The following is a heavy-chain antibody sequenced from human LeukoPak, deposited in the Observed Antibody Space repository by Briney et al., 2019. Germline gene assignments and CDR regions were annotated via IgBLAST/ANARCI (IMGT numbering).Heavy chain of an antibody. J-gene: IGHJ4*02. CDR3: ARGLRKWLRSLDY. CDR2: IYYGGST. CDR1: GGSISSGDYY. D-gene: IGHD5-12*01. Sequence: PSETLSLTCTVSGGSISSGDYYWSWIRQPPGKGLEWIGYIYYGGSTNYNPSLKSRVTISVDTSKNQFSLKLSSVTAADTAVYYCARGLRKWLRSLDYWGQGTLVTVSS. V-gene: IGHV4-30-4*01.